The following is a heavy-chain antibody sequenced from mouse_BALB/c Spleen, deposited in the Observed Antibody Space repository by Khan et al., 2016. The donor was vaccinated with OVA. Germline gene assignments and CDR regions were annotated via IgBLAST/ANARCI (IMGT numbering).Heavy chain of an antibody. D-gene: IGHD1-2*01. V-gene: IGHV3-2*02. CDR2: ISYSGST. Sequence: EVQLVESGPGLVKPSQSLSLTCTVTGYSITSGYGWNWIRQFPGNKLEWMGYISYSGSTNYNPSLKSRIFITRDTSKNQFFLQLNSVTTDDTATYYCDRTARIKYWGQGTTLTVSS. J-gene: IGHJ2*01. CDR1: GYSITSGYG. CDR3: DRTARIKY.